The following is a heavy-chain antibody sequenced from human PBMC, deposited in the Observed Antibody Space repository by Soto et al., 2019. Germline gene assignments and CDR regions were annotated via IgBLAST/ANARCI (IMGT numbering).Heavy chain of an antibody. V-gene: IGHV3-74*01. Sequence: PGGSLRLSCAASGFTFSTYWMSWVRQAPGEGLVLVSRINSDGSTTTYADSVRGRFTVSRNNAKNTLYLQMNSLRAEDTAVYYCARSPYYYGMDVWGQGTTVTVSS. J-gene: IGHJ6*02. CDR3: ARSPYYYGMDV. CDR2: INSDGSTT. CDR1: GFTFSTYW.